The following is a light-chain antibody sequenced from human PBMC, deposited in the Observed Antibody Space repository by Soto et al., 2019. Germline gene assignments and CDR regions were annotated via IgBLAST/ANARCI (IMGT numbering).Light chain of an antibody. J-gene: IGLJ1*01. Sequence: TQPASGSGAPGKSITTPCPGNTIDVGSYSLVSWYQHHPGKAPQLMIYEASKRPSGVSNRFSGYKSGNTASLTISGVQAEDEADYYCYSYGGSYYVFGTGTKVTVL. CDR2: EAS. V-gene: IGLV2-23*01. CDR1: TIDVGSYSL. CDR3: YSYGGSYYV.